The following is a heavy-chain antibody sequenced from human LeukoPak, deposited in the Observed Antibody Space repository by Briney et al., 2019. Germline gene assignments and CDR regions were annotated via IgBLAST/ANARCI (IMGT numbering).Heavy chain of an antibody. CDR2: INPNSGGT. V-gene: IGHV1-2*06. D-gene: IGHD6-13*01. J-gene: IGHJ4*02. Sequence: ASVKVSCKASGYTFTGYYMHWVRQAPGQGLEWMGRINPNSGGTNHAQKFQGRVTMTRDTSISTAYMELSRLRSDDTAVYYCARGIAAAVHFDYWGQGTLVTVSS. CDR3: ARGIAAAVHFDY. CDR1: GYTFTGYY.